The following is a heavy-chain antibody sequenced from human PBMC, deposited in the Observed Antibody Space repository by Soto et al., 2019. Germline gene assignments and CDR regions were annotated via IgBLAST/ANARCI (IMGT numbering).Heavy chain of an antibody. CDR3: ARVSGDYVHSTWFDP. Sequence: SVKVSCKASGGTFSSYAISWVRQAPGQGLEWMGGIIPIFGTANYAQKFQGGVTITADESTSTAYMELSSLRSEDTAVYYCARVSGDYVHSTWFDPWGQGTLVPVSS. CDR1: GGTFSSYA. J-gene: IGHJ5*02. V-gene: IGHV1-69*13. CDR2: IIPIFGTA. D-gene: IGHD4-17*01.